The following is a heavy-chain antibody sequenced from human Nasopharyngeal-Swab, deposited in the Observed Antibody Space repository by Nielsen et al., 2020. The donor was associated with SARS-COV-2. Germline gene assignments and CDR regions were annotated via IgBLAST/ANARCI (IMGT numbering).Heavy chain of an antibody. CDR1: GGAFSGFY. CDR3: ARGRRERAPRYYYYGMDV. CDR2: INPSGST. Sequence: SETLSLTCAVYGGAFSGFYWSWIRQSPGEGLEWIGEINPSGSTDYKPYLKSRVSMSVDTSKNKVFLNLRSVTAADTAFYYCARGRRERAPRYYYYGMDVWGQGTTVTVS. J-gene: IGHJ6*02. D-gene: IGHD1-1*01. V-gene: IGHV4-34*01.